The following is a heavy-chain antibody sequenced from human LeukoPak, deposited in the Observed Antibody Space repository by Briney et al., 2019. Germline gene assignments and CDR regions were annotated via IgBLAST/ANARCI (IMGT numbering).Heavy chain of an antibody. J-gene: IGHJ3*02. V-gene: IGHV3-23*01. CDR1: GFTFSSYA. Sequence: GGSLRLSCAASGFTFSSYAMSWVRQAPGKGLEWVSTISGSGDSTYYADSVKGRSTISRDNSKNTLYLQMNSPRAEDTAVYYCAKGRRQSPDVLRDAFDIWGQGTMVTVSS. CDR2: ISGSGDST. D-gene: IGHD4-17*01. CDR3: AKGRRQSPDVLRDAFDI.